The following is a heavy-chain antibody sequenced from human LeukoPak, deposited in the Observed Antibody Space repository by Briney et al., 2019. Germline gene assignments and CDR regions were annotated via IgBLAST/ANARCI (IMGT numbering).Heavy chain of an antibody. CDR3: ARRTGYNSYYMDV. CDR2: ISTYNGNT. Sequence: ASVKASCKASGYIFMQYGISWVRQAPGQGLEWMAWISTYNGNTNYAQKFQGRVTMTTDTSTSTAYMELRSLRSDDTAVYYCARRTGYNSYYMDVWGQGTTVIVSS. V-gene: IGHV1-18*01. D-gene: IGHD3/OR15-3a*01. J-gene: IGHJ6*03. CDR1: GYIFMQYG.